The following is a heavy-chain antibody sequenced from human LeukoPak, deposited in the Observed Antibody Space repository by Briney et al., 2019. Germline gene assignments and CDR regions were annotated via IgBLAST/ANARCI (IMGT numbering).Heavy chain of an antibody. V-gene: IGHV3-48*03. D-gene: IGHD3-10*02. CDR3: AELGITMIGGV. CDR2: ISSSGSTI. CDR1: GFTFSSYE. Sequence: GTLRLSCAASGFTFSSYEMNWVRQAPGKGLEWVSYISSSGSTIYYADSVKGRFTISRDNAKNSLYLQMNSLRAEDTAVYYCAELGITMIGGVWGKGTTVTISS. J-gene: IGHJ6*04.